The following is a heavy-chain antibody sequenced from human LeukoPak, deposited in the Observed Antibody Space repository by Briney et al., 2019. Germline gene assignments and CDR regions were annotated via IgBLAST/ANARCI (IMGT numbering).Heavy chain of an antibody. J-gene: IGHJ3*02. V-gene: IGHV3-21*01. Sequence: GGSLRLSRVASGFTFSSYSMNWVRQAPGKGLEWVSSISSGSSYIYYADSVKGRFTISRDNAKNSLYLQMNSLRAEDTAVYYCARDDGYCSRTSCYRAFDIWGQGTMVTVSS. CDR2: ISSGSSYI. CDR1: GFTFSSYS. D-gene: IGHD2-2*02. CDR3: ARDDGYCSRTSCYRAFDI.